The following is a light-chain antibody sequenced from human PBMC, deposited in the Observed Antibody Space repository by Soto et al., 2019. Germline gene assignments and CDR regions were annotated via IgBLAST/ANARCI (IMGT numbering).Light chain of an antibody. CDR3: QQRLNWPPG. Sequence: EIFLTQSPDTLSLSPGERATLTCRASQSVTNYIAWYQQRPGQAPRLLIYDASNRATGVPARFSGSRSGPDFTLTIRDLEPADFGLYYCQQRLNWPPGFGQGTKVEIK. V-gene: IGKV3-11*01. J-gene: IGKJ1*01. CDR2: DAS. CDR1: QSVTNY.